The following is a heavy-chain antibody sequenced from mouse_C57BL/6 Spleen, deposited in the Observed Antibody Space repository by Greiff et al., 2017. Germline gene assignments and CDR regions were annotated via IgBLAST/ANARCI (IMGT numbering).Heavy chain of an antibody. CDR3: ARIIPHYYGSSYGYFDY. CDR1: GFSLSTFGMG. CDR2: IWWDDDK. V-gene: IGHV8-8*01. Sequence: QVTLKESGPGILQPSQTLSLTCSFSGFSLSTFGMGVGWIRQPSGKGLEWLAHIWWDDDKYYTPALKSRLTISKATSKNQVFLKIANVYTADTATYYCARIIPHYYGSSYGYFDYWGQGTTLTVSS. J-gene: IGHJ2*01. D-gene: IGHD1-1*01.